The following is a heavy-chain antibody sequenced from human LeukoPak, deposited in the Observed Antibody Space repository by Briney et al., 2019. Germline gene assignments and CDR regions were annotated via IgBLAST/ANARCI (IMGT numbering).Heavy chain of an antibody. J-gene: IGHJ6*04. Sequence: PGGSLRLSCAASGFTFSSYGMHWVRQAPAKGLEWMAVIWYDGSNKYYADSVKGRFTISRDNSKNTPYLQMNSLRAEDTAVYYCARDRYGSGSRYYYGMDVWGKGTTVTVSS. V-gene: IGHV3-33*01. D-gene: IGHD3-10*01. CDR3: ARDRYGSGSRYYYGMDV. CDR2: IWYDGSNK. CDR1: GFTFSSYG.